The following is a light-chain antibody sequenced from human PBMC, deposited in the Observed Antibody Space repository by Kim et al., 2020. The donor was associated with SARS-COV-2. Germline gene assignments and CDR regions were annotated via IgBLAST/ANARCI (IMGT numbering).Light chain of an antibody. CDR1: KLGDKY. Sequence: SYELTQPPSVSVSPGQTASITCSGDKLGDKYACWYQQKPGQSPVLVIYQDSKWPSGIPERFSASNSGNTATLTISGTQAMDEADYYCQAWDSSTWVFGGG. CDR3: QAWDSSTWV. V-gene: IGLV3-1*01. J-gene: IGLJ3*02. CDR2: QDS.